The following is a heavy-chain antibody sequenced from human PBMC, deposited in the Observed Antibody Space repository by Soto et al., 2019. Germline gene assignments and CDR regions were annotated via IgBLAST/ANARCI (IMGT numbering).Heavy chain of an antibody. CDR3: ARTGDGHHDFLDY. CDR1: GFTFSAYW. Sequence: EVHLEESVGGLVQPGGSLRLSCAASGFTFSAYWMNWVRQAPGKGLEWVANINEDGSEYNDVASVKGRFTISRDNAKNSLFLQMNALRVEDTAVYYCARTGDGHHDFLDYWGQGILVSVSS. CDR2: INEDGSEY. D-gene: IGHD1-1*01. J-gene: IGHJ4*02. V-gene: IGHV3-7*01.